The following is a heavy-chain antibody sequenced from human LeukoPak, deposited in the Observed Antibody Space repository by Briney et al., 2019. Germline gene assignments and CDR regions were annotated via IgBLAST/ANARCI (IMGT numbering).Heavy chain of an antibody. CDR2: ISYDGSKK. CDR1: GFTFSSHG. CDR3: ARWLRDYDSSGYYY. J-gene: IGHJ4*02. Sequence: PGGSLRLSCAASGFTFSSHGMHWVRQAPGKGLEWVALISYDGSKKYYADSVKGRFTISRDNSKNTLYLQMNSLRAEDTAVYYCARWLRDYDSSGYYYWGQGTLVTVSS. V-gene: IGHV3-30*03. D-gene: IGHD3-22*01.